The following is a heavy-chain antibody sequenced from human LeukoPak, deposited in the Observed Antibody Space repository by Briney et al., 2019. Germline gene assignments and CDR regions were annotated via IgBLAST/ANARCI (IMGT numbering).Heavy chain of an antibody. J-gene: IGHJ4*02. D-gene: IGHD2-15*01. Sequence: GASVKVSCKAFGGSFSSEAVSWVRQAPGQGLEWMGGIIPIFGTPNYAQKLQGRVTITTDESTSTAYMEVSSLRSEDAAVYYCGKKAGDCGGGSCYSIDYWGQGTLVTVSS. CDR3: GKKAGDCGGGSCYSIDY. V-gene: IGHV1-69*05. CDR1: GGSFSSEA. CDR2: IIPIFGTP.